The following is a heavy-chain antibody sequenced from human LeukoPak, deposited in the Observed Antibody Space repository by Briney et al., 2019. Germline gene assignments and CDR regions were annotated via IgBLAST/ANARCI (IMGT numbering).Heavy chain of an antibody. CDR3: ARGKIAVAGTAYYFDY. V-gene: IGHV1-8*01. D-gene: IGHD6-19*01. CDR1: GYTFTSYD. J-gene: IGHJ4*02. Sequence: ASVKVSCKASGYTFTSYDINWVRQATGQGLEWMGWMNPNSGNTGYAQKFQGRVTMTRNTSISTAYMELSSLRSEDTAVYYCARGKIAVAGTAYYFDYWGQGTLVTVS. CDR2: MNPNSGNT.